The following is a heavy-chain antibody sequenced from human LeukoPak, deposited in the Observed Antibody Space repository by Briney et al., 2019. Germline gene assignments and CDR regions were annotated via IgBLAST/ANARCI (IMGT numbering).Heavy chain of an antibody. CDR1: GDAITSHNW. J-gene: IGHJ4*02. Sequence: SETLSLTCAVSGDAITSHNWWSWVRQSPGKGLEWIGEIYHSGTTNYSPSLKSRVTISVDKSKNQLSLRLTSVTAADTAVYFCASCLFDYYYFDQWGQGTLVTVSS. V-gene: IGHV4-4*02. D-gene: IGHD3-10*01. CDR3: ASCLFDYYYFDQ. CDR2: IYHSGTT.